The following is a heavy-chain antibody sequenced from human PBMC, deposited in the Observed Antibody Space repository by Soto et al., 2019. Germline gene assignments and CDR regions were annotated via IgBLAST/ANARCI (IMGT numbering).Heavy chain of an antibody. D-gene: IGHD6-19*01. J-gene: IGHJ4*02. V-gene: IGHV4-30-2*01. CDR1: GGSIDSGAFS. CDR3: ARIHWTQSSLDY. CDR2: VTHSGTA. Sequence: SGGSIDSGAFSLSWIRQPPGKGLEWIGYVTHSGTAYSIPSLNGRLTLSVDSSQTQFSLKLTSVTAADSAFYYCARIHWTQSSLDYWGRGILVTVSS.